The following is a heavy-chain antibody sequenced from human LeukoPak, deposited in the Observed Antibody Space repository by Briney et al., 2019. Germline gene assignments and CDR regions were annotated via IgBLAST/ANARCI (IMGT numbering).Heavy chain of an antibody. D-gene: IGHD3-10*01. V-gene: IGHV3-48*03. J-gene: IGHJ4*02. CDR3: ASTHYYYGSGSNRLFDY. CDR2: ISSSGSTI. CDR1: GFTFSSYE. Sequence: GGSLRLSCAASGFTFSSYEMNWVRQAPGKGLEWVSYISSSGSTIYYADSVKGQFTISRDNAKNSLYLQMNSLRAEDTAVYYCASTHYYYGSGSNRLFDYWGQGTVVTVSS.